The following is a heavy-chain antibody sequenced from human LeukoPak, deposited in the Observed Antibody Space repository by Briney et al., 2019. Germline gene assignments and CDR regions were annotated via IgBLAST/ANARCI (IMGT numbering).Heavy chain of an antibody. V-gene: IGHV3-30-3*01. D-gene: IGHD3-10*01. CDR2: ITSDGSKK. J-gene: IGHJ3*02. CDR1: GFTFSTYA. CDR3: ARTSLHYFGSRSSSLDVFDI. Sequence: GGSLRLSCAASGFTFSTYALHWIRQAPGKGLEWVAAITSDGSKKYYADSVKGRFTISRDNSKNTLYLQMNSLRADDTAVYFCARTSLHYFGSRSSSLDVFDIWGQGTMVTVSA.